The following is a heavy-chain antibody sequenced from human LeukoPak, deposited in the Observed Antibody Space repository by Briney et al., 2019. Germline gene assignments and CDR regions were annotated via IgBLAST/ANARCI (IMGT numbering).Heavy chain of an antibody. V-gene: IGHV1-8*01. CDR1: GYTFTSYD. CDR3: ARHLIIGYQPCYRGGYYYYYGMDV. Sequence: ASVKVSCKAFGYTFTSYDINWVRQATGQGLEWMGWMNPNSGNTGYAQKFQGRVTMTRNTSISTAYMELSSLRSEDTAVYYCARHLIIGYQPCYRGGYYYYYGMDVWGQGTTVTVSS. D-gene: IGHD2-2*01. CDR2: MNPNSGNT. J-gene: IGHJ6*02.